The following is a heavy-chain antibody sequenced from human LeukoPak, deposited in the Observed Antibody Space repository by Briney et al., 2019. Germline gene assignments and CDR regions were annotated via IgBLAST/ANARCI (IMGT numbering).Heavy chain of an antibody. CDR2: ISYDGSNK. CDR1: GFTFSSYG. J-gene: IGHJ4*02. CDR3: AKDRYSGSYLQTGPCAH. D-gene: IGHD1-26*01. Sequence: GGSLRPSCAASGFTFSSYGMHWVRQAPGKGLEWVAVISYDGSNKYYADSVKGRFTISRDNSKNTLYLQMNSLRSEDTAVYYCAKDRYSGSYLQTGPCAHWGQGTLVTVSS. V-gene: IGHV3-30*18.